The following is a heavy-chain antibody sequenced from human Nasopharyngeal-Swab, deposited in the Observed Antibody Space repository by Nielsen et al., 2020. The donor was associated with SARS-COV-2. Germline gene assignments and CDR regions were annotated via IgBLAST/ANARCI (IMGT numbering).Heavy chain of an antibody. CDR1: GYTLTELS. Sequence: ASVKVSCKVSGYTLTELSMHWVRQAPGKGLEWMGGFDPEDGETIYAQKFQGRVTMTEDTSTDTAYMELSSLRSEDTAVYYCATSLPLAAAFSFDYCGQGTLVTVSS. V-gene: IGHV1-24*01. J-gene: IGHJ4*02. CDR2: FDPEDGET. D-gene: IGHD6-13*01. CDR3: ATSLPLAAAFSFDY.